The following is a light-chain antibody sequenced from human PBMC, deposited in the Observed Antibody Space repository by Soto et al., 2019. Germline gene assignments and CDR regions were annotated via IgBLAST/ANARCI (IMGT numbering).Light chain of an antibody. V-gene: IGKV3-20*01. CDR2: GAS. J-gene: IGKJ3*01. CDR1: QSINSRY. Sequence: EIVLTQSPGTLSLSPGERATLSCRASQSINSRYLAWYQQKPGQAPRLLIYGASSRATGIPDRFSGSGSGTDFTLTISRLEPEYLAVYYCQQFGSSPGFTFGPGTKVDIK. CDR3: QQFGSSPGFT.